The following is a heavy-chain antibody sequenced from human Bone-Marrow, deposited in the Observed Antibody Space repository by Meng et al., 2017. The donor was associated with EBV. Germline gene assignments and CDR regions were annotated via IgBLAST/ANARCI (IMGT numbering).Heavy chain of an antibody. Sequence: LCVCGVRLGMPDGSLRIALEASGFTFRDDVMSCIRKAPGKGLEWVSYISSSGSTIYYADSVKSRFTISRDNAKNSLYLQMNSLRAEDTAVYYCARGIAAAKNWGQGTLVTVSS. CDR3: ARGIAAAKN. D-gene: IGHD6-13*01. V-gene: IGHV3-11*01. J-gene: IGHJ4*02. CDR2: ISSSGSTI. CDR1: GFTFRDDV.